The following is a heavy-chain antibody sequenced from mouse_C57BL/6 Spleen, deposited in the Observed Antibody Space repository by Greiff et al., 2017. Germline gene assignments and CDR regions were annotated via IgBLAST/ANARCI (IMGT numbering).Heavy chain of an antibody. CDR1: GYSITSGYY. J-gene: IGHJ3*01. CDR3: ARGEGGFAY. V-gene: IGHV3-6*01. CDR2: ISYDGSN. Sequence: EVKLLESGPGLVKPSQSLSLTCSVTGYSITSGYYWNWIRQFPGNKLEWMGYISYDGSNNYNPSLKNRISITRDTSKNQFFLKLNSVTTEDTATYYCARGEGGFAYWGQGTLVTVSA.